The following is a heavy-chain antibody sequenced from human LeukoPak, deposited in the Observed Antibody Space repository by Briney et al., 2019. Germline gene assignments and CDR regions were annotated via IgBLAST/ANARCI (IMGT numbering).Heavy chain of an antibody. CDR1: GGSMSSENEY. CDR3: ARVPPHVGATRDY. V-gene: IGHV4-39*07. CDR2: IYHSGST. J-gene: IGHJ4*02. Sequence: SETLSLTCSVSGGSMSSENEYWGWIRQPPGKGLEWIGSIYHSGSTYYNPSLKSRVTISVDTSKNQFSLKLSSVTAADTAVYYCARVPPHVGATRDYWGQGTLVTVSS. D-gene: IGHD1-26*01.